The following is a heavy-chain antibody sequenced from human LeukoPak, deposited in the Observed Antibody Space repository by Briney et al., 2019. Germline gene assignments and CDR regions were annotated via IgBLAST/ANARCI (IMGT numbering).Heavy chain of an antibody. D-gene: IGHD3-10*01. CDR1: GGSISSSDW. V-gene: IGHV4-4*02. CDR3: ASADYYRIDF. Sequence: PSETLSLTCTVSGGSISSSDWWSWVRQPPGKGLEWIGEMHQSGTINYNPSLKSRVTMLLDKAKKQFSLKLSSVTAADTSVYFCASADYYRIDFWGQGTLVTVSS. CDR2: MHQSGTI. J-gene: IGHJ4*02.